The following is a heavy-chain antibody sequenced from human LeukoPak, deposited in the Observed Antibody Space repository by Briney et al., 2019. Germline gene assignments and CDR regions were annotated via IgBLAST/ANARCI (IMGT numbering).Heavy chain of an antibody. Sequence: PGGSLRLSCAASGFTFSNAWMSWVRQAPGKGLEWVGRIKSKTDGGTTDYAAPVRGRFTISRDDSKNTLYLQMNILKTEDTAVYFCTGPLCFGEFGYYGMDVWGQGTLVTVSS. D-gene: IGHD3-10*01. CDR3: TGPLCFGEFGYYGMDV. CDR2: IKSKTDGGTT. CDR1: GFTFSNAW. J-gene: IGHJ6*02. V-gene: IGHV3-15*01.